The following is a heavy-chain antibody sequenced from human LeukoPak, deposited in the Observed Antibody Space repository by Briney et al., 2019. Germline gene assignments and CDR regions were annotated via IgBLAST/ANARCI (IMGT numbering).Heavy chain of an antibody. CDR3: ARGGDWNQWGYYYGMDV. D-gene: IGHD1-1*01. V-gene: IGHV1-69*04. Sequence: SVKVSCKAYGGLISSYAINWVRQAPGQGLEWMGRIILIPGVTNYAQNFQGRVTITADRSTSTTYMVLNSLTSEDTAVYYCARGGDWNQWGYYYGMDVWGQGTTVSVFS. CDR1: GGLISSYA. CDR2: IILIPGVT. J-gene: IGHJ6*02.